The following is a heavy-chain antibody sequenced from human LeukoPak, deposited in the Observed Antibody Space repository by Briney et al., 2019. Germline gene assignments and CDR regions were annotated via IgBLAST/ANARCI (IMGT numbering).Heavy chain of an antibody. CDR2: ISGSGGST. CDR3: AEDPGNRLLDYMDV. J-gene: IGHJ6*03. V-gene: IGHV3-23*01. D-gene: IGHD2/OR15-2a*01. Sequence: GGSLRLSCAASGFTFSSYAMSWVRQAPGKGLEWVSAISGSGGSTYYADSVKGRFTISRDNSKNTLYLQMNSLRAEDTAVYYCAEDPGNRLLDYMDVWGKGTTVTVSS. CDR1: GFTFSSYA.